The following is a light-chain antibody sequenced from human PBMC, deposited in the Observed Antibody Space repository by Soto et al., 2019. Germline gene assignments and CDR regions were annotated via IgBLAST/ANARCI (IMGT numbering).Light chain of an antibody. CDR2: GAS. V-gene: IGKV3-15*01. J-gene: IGKJ4*02. CDR1: QSVSSN. CDR3: QQYYNWPPLT. Sequence: EIVMTQSPATLSVSPGERASLSCRASQSVSSNLAWYQQKPGQAPRLLIYGASTRATGIPARFSGSGSGTEFTLTISSLQSEDFAVDYCQQYYNWPPLTFGGGTKVEIK.